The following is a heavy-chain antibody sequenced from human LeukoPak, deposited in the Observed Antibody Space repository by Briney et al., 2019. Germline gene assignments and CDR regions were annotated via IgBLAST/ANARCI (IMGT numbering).Heavy chain of an antibody. CDR2: ISSSSGYI. J-gene: IGHJ5*01. CDR3: TRDYFGGGWFDS. D-gene: IGHD2/OR15-2a*01. CDR1: GFTFSSYS. V-gene: IGHV3-21*01. Sequence: GGTLRLSCAVSGFTFSSYSVNWVRQAPGKGVEWVSSISSSSGYIYYADSVKRRFTISRDNAKNTLYLQMNSLRGQCTAVYYCTRDYFGGGWFDSWGQGKLVTVSP.